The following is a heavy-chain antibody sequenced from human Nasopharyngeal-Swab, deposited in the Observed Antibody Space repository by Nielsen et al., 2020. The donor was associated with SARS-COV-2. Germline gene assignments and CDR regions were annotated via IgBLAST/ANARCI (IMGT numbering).Heavy chain of an antibody. CDR2: ISWNSARI. D-gene: IGHD3-16*02. Sequence: WIRQPPGKGLEWVSGISWNSARIGYADSVKGRFTISRDNAKNALYLQLNSLRAEDTALYYCARPSYTFGGVIVAGAFDYWGQGTLVTVSS. V-gene: IGHV3-9*01. J-gene: IGHJ4*02. CDR3: ARPSYTFGGVIVAGAFDY.